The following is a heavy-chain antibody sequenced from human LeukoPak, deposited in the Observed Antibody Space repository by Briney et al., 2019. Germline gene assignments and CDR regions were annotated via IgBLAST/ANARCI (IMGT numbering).Heavy chain of an antibody. CDR1: GFTFSSYA. CDR3: AKGLLRWSRSYLAPFDY. CDR2: ISGSGGST. J-gene: IGHJ4*02. V-gene: IGHV3-23*01. D-gene: IGHD2-21*01. Sequence: GGSLRLSCAASGFTFSSYAMSWVRQAPGKGLEWVSAISGSGGSTYYADSVKGRFTISRDNSKNTLYLQMNSLRAEDTAVYYCAKGLLRWSRSYLAPFDYWGQGTLVTVSS.